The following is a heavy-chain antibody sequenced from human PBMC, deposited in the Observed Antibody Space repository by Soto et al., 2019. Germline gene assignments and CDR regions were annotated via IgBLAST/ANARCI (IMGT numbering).Heavy chain of an antibody. V-gene: IGHV1-69*06. J-gene: IGHJ4*02. CDR2: IIPIFNST. CDR3: AREGRGKKAGYNGLVSLGY. D-gene: IGHD2-2*02. Sequence: QVQLVQSGAEVKTPGSSLKVSCKVSGSRFSNYVISWVRQAPGHGLEWLGRIIPIFNSTKYAQNFQGRVTITADKSTSTVSLELSRLRSDDTAVYYCAREGRGKKAGYNGLVSLGYWGQVTLVTVST. CDR1: GSRFSNYV.